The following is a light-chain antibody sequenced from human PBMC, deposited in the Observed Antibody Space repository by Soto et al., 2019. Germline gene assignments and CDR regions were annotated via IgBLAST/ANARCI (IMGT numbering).Light chain of an antibody. V-gene: IGKV1-5*03. J-gene: IGKJ2*01. CDR1: QTVSSR. CDR3: QQYNPYSPYT. Sequence: DIQMTQFPSTLSASIGDRVTSTCRASQTVSSRLAWYQQKPGKAPKLLIYKASNLETGVPSRFSGSGSGTEFTLPISSLQPDDFATYYCQQYNPYSPYTFGQGTRLEIK. CDR2: KAS.